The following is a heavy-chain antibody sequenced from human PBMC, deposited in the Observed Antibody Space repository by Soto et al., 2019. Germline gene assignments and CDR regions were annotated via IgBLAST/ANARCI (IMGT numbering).Heavy chain of an antibody. CDR3: VKQAHGLDGVAFHY. D-gene: IGHD2-15*01. Sequence: EVQLVESGGGLGQPGGSLRLSCSASGFIFSESTIYWVRQVPGKGLEAISAVSTSGRSTYYADSVKDRFTISRDNSKNTLFLQMGRLRPEDTAIYYCVKQAHGLDGVAFHYWGQGTQVTVAS. J-gene: IGHJ4*02. CDR1: GFIFSEST. CDR2: VSTSGRST. V-gene: IGHV3-64D*06.